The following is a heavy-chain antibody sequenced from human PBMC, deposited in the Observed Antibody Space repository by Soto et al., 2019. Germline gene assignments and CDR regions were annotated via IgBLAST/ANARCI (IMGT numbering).Heavy chain of an antibody. CDR2: IYYSGST. D-gene: IGHD6-6*01. CDR3: ARHGQLVPRKRQPEEFDY. Sequence: DTLSLTCTVSGGSISSSSYYWGWIRQPPGKGLEWIGSIYYSGSTYYNPSLKSRVTISVDTSKNQFSLKLSSVTAADTAVFYCARHGQLVPRKRQPEEFDYGGQGTLFTVS. J-gene: IGHJ4*02. V-gene: IGHV4-39*01. CDR1: GGSISSSSYY.